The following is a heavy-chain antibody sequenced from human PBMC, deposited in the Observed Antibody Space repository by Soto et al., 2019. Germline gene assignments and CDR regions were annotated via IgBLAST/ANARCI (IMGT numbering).Heavy chain of an antibody. Sequence: GGSLRLSCAASGFTFSSYGMHWVRQAPGKGLEWVAVISYDGSNKYYADSVKGRFTISRDNSKNTLYLQMNSLRAEDTAVYYCAKDFYYYDSSGPMTFFDYWGQGTLVTVSS. V-gene: IGHV3-30*18. J-gene: IGHJ4*02. D-gene: IGHD3-22*01. CDR2: ISYDGSNK. CDR1: GFTFSSYG. CDR3: AKDFYYYDSSGPMTFFDY.